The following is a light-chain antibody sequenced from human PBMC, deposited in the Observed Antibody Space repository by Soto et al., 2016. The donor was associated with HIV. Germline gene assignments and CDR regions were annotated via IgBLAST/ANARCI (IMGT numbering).Light chain of an antibody. CDR2: DDS. V-gene: IGLV3-21*03. CDR3: QVWDSSDDHVV. CDR1: NIGSES. J-gene: IGLJ2*01. Sequence: SYELTQPPSVSVAPGKTARITCGGNNIGSESVHWYQQKPGQAPVLVVYDDSDRPSGIPERFSGSNSGSTATLTISRVEAGDEADYYCQVWDSSDDHVVFGGGTKLTV.